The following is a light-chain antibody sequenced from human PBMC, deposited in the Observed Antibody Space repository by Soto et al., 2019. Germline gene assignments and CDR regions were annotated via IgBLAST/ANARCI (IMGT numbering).Light chain of an antibody. CDR1: SSDVGGYNY. CDR3: SSYTSSRTVV. Sequence: QSALTQPASVSGSPGQSITISCTGTSSDVGGYNYVSWYQQHPGKAPTLMIYDVSNRPSGVSNRFSGSKSGNTDSLTISGLQAGDAADYYCSSYTSSRTVVFGGGTKLTVL. J-gene: IGLJ2*01. CDR2: DVS. V-gene: IGLV2-14*01.